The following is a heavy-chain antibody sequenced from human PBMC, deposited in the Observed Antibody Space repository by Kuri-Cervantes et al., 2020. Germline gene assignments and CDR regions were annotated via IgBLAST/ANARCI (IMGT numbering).Heavy chain of an antibody. V-gene: IGHV3-48*03. CDR2: ISSSGSTI. D-gene: IGHD2-21*02. CDR1: GFTFSSYE. CDR3: SRASRAVTAWI. Sequence: GGSLRLSCAASGFTFSSYEMNWVRQAPGKGLEWVSYISSSGSTIYYADSVKGRFTISRDNAKNSLYLQVNSLRAEDTAVYYCSRASRAVTAWIWGQGTLVTVSS. J-gene: IGHJ4*02.